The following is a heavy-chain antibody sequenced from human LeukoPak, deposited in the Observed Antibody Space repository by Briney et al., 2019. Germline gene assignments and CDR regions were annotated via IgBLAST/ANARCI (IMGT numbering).Heavy chain of an antibody. J-gene: IGHJ4*02. Sequence: GGSLRLSCAASGFTFSSYGMHWVRQAPGKGLEGVAFIRYDGSNKYYADSVKGRFTISRDNSKNTLYLQMNSLRAEDTAVYYCARAPYTQWELLVFDYWGQGTLVTVSS. CDR1: GFTFSSYG. CDR3: ARAPYTQWELLVFDY. V-gene: IGHV3-30*02. CDR2: IRYDGSNK. D-gene: IGHD1-26*01.